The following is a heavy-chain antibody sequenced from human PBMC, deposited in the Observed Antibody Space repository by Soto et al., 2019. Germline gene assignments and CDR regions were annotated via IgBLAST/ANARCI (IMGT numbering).Heavy chain of an antibody. J-gene: IGHJ6*03. D-gene: IGHD1-26*01. CDR3: ARGGGAYYMDV. CDR2: INYRGDT. Sequence: QVQLQQWGAGVLKPSETLSLTCAVYGGSFSGYCWSWIRQSPGKGLEWIGDINYRGDTNYHPSLKSRATASVDTSKNQVSLQLTSVTAADTALYYCARGGGAYYMDVWGNGTTVTVSS. CDR1: GGSFSGYC. V-gene: IGHV4-34*01.